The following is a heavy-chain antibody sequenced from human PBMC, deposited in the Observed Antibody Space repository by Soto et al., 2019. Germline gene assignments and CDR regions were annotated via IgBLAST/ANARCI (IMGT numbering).Heavy chain of an antibody. V-gene: IGHV1-3*01. Sequence: QVQVVQSGAGVKKPGASVKVSCKASGYTFSTYAMHWVRQAPGQSLEWMGWLNGGTGQTRYSQKFQDRVIITRDTSASTGYMELSSLTSEDTAVYYCARGKGMEENYFYYGLDIWGQGTTVTVSS. D-gene: IGHD1-1*01. J-gene: IGHJ6*02. CDR2: LNGGTGQT. CDR3: ARGKGMEENYFYYGLDI. CDR1: GYTFSTYA.